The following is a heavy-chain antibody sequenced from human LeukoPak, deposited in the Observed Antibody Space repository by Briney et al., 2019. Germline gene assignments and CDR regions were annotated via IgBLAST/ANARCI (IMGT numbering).Heavy chain of an antibody. J-gene: IGHJ6*03. V-gene: IGHV1-2*02. CDR2: INPNSGGT. D-gene: IGHD1-7*01. CDR3: ARGTGTTSYYYYYMDV. Sequence: ASVKVSCKASGYTFTGYYMHWVRQAPGQGLGWMGWINPNSGGTNYAQKFQGRVTMTRDTSISTAYMELSRLRSDDTAVYYCARGTGTTSYYYYYMDVWGKGTTVTVSS. CDR1: GYTFTGYY.